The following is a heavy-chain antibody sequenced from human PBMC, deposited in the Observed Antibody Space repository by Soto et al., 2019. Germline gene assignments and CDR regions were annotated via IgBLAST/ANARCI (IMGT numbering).Heavy chain of an antibody. D-gene: IGHD6-19*01. J-gene: IGHJ4*02. Sequence: SETLSLTCAVYGGSFSGYYWSWIRQPPGKGLEWIGEINHSGSTNYNPSLKSRVTISVDTSKNQFSLKLSSVTAADTAVYYCARVHSSGWYAAVYYWGQGTLVTVSS. CDR1: GGSFSGYY. CDR3: ARVHSSGWYAAVYY. CDR2: INHSGST. V-gene: IGHV4-34*01.